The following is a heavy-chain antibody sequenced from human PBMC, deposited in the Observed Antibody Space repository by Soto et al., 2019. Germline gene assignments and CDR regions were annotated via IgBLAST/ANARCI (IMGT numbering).Heavy chain of an antibody. CDR3: XXXRTRFADY. J-gene: IGHJ4*02. CDR1: GFTFRSAG. D-gene: IGHD5-18*01. V-gene: IGHV3-33*01. Sequence: QVYLVESGGGVVQPGRSLRLSCAASGFTFRSAGLHWVRQAPGKGLEWVAVIWYDGSNKYYADSVKGRFTISRDNSKXXXXXXXXXXXXEDTAXXXXXXXRTRFADYWGPGTMVTVSS. CDR2: IWYDGSNK.